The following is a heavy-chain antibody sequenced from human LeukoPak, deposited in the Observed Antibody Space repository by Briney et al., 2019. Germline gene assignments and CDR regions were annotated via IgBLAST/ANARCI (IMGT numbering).Heavy chain of an antibody. D-gene: IGHD2/OR15-2a*01. Sequence: GGSLRLFCTASGFTFSNAWVTWVRQAPGRGLEWVGRVKSKSDGGTTDYAAPVKGRFTISRDDSKNTLYLQMNSLKTEDTAVYYCTTVEYGAFYIWGQGTMVTVSS. CDR3: TTVEYGAFYI. CDR2: VKSKSDGGTT. V-gene: IGHV3-15*01. J-gene: IGHJ3*02. CDR1: GFTFSNAW.